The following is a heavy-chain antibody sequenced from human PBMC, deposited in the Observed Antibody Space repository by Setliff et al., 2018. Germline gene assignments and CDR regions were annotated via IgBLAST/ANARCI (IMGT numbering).Heavy chain of an antibody. V-gene: IGHV3-30*02. Sequence: PGGSLRLSCAASGFSFSNYGMHWVRQAPGKGLEWVAFVRFAGNNKYYAGSVKGRFTISRDNSKNTLSLQMNSLRIEDTAVYYCAREGGRGYSYGYSRPAGEVNDAFDIWGQGTMVTVSS. CDR1: GFSFSNYG. CDR2: VRFAGNNK. CDR3: AREGGRGYSYGYSRPAGEVNDAFDI. J-gene: IGHJ3*02. D-gene: IGHD5-18*01.